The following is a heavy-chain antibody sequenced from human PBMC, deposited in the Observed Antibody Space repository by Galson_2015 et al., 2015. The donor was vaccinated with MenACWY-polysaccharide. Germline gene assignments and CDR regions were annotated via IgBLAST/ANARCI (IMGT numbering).Heavy chain of an antibody. Sequence: SLRLSCAASGFTFSSYRMHWVRQAPGKGLEWVSSISSSSSYIYYADSVKGRFTISRDNAKNSLYLQMNSLRAEDTAVYYCAREPRGEVGAAFNAFDIWGQGTMVPVSS. CDR2: ISSSSSYI. V-gene: IGHV3-21*01. D-gene: IGHD2-15*01. CDR3: AREPRGEVGAAFNAFDI. CDR1: GFTFSSYR. J-gene: IGHJ3*02.